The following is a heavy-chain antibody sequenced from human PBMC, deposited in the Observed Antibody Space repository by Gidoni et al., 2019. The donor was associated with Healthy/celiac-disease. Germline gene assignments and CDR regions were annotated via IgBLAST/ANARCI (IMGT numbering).Heavy chain of an antibody. CDR2: MGYDGSNK. CDR3: AGGEREYYDSSGYYSYYFDY. Sequence: HVQLVESGGGVVQPGRSLRLHCAASGFTFSSYGMHGVRQAPGTGPEWVAVMGYDGSNKYYAGSVKGRFTISRDNSKSTLDLRMNSLRAGETAVYYCAGGEREYYDSSGYYSYYFDYWGQGTLVTVSS. CDR1: GFTFSSYG. D-gene: IGHD3-22*01. V-gene: IGHV3-33*01. J-gene: IGHJ4*02.